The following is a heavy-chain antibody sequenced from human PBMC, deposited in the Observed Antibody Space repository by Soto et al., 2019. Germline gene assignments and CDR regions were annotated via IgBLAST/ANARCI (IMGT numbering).Heavy chain of an antibody. CDR3: ARGQGYYGSGSYYNQGNYFDY. D-gene: IGHD3-10*01. J-gene: IGHJ4*02. CDR1: GGTFSSYA. V-gene: IGHV1-69*01. CDR2: IIPIFGTA. Sequence: QVQLVQSGAEVKKPGSSVKVSCKASGGTFSSYAISWVRQAPGQGLEWMGGIIPIFGTANYAQKFQGRVTITADESTSTAYMEPSSLRSEDTAVYYCARGQGYYGSGSYYNQGNYFDYWGQGTLVTVSS.